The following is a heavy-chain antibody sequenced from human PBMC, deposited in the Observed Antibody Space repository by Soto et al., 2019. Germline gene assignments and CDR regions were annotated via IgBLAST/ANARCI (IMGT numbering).Heavy chain of an antibody. CDR1: GGGIGSNS. J-gene: IGHJ4*02. D-gene: IGHD3-22*01. CDR2: IIPIFDTA. Sequence: KLSWKDCGGGIGSNSRCWVRQDPGQGLEWMGGIIPIFDTANYAQKFQGRVTITADEFTSTAYMELSGLRSEDTAVYYCAIDYYNSSDYYYYWGQGTLVTLSS. CDR3: AIDYYNSSDYYYY. V-gene: IGHV1-69*01.